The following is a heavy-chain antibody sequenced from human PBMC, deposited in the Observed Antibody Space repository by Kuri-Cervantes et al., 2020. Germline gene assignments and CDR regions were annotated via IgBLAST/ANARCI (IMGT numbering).Heavy chain of an antibody. CDR2: MNPNSGNT. V-gene: IGHV1-8*02. CDR1: GYTFTSCD. Sequence: ASVKVSCKASGYTFTSCDINWVRQATGQGLEWMGWMNPNSGNTGYAQKFQGRVTMTRNTSISTAYMELSSLRSEDTAVYYCARDQVAARPPYYYMDVWGKGTTVTVSS. CDR3: ARDQVAARPPYYYMDV. J-gene: IGHJ6*03. D-gene: IGHD6-6*01.